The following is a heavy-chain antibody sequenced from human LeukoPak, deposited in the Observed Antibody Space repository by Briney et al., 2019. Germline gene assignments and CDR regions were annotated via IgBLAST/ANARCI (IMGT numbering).Heavy chain of an antibody. J-gene: IGHJ3*02. D-gene: IGHD6-19*01. Sequence: PSETLSLTCAVYGGSFSGYYWSWIRQPPGKGLEWIGYIYYSGSTNYNPSLKSRVTISVDTSKNQFSLKLSSVTAADTAVYYCARGGSSGWYNDAFDIWGQGTMVTVSS. V-gene: IGHV4-59*01. CDR2: IYYSGST. CDR1: GGSFSGYY. CDR3: ARGGSSGWYNDAFDI.